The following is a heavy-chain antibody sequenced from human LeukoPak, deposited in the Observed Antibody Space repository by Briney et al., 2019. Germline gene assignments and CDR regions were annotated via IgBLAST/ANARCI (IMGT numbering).Heavy chain of an antibody. CDR3: ASLGNYCSGGSCID. D-gene: IGHD2-15*01. V-gene: IGHV3-23*01. CDR2: ISGSGGST. Sequence: SGGSLRLSCAASGFTFSSYAMSWVRQAPGKGLEWVSAISGSGGSTYYADSVKGRFTISRDNSKNTLYLQMNSLRAEDTAVYYCASLGNYCSGGSCIDWGQGTLVTVSS. CDR1: GFTFSSYA. J-gene: IGHJ4*02.